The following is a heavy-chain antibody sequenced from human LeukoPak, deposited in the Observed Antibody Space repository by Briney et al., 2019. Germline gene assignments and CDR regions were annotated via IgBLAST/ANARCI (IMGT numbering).Heavy chain of an antibody. V-gene: IGHV4-34*01. CDR1: GGSFSGYY. D-gene: IGHD6-25*01. J-gene: IGHJ4*02. CDR2: INHSGST. CDR3: ARDRGYSPFDY. Sequence: SETLTLTCAVYGGSFSGYYWSWIRQPPGKGLEWIGEINHSGSTNYNPSLKSRVTISVDTSKNQFSLKLSSVTAADTAVYYCARDRGYSPFDYWGQGTLVTVSS.